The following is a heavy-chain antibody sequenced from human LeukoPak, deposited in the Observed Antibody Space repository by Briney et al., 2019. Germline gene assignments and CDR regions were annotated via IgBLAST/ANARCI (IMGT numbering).Heavy chain of an antibody. D-gene: IGHD1-26*01. J-gene: IGHJ4*02. CDR1: GGSIISYY. CDR3: ARHILGGLAIFDY. V-gene: IGHV4-59*08. Sequence: SETLSLTCTVSGGSIISYYWSWVRQPPGKGLEWIGYIFYSGSTNYNPSLKTRVRISVDTSKNQFSLKLSSVAAADTAVYYCARHILGGLAIFDYWGQGTLVTVSS. CDR2: IFYSGST.